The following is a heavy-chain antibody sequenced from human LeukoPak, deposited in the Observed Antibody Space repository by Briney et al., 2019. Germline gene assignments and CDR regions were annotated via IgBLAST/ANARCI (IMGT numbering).Heavy chain of an antibody. CDR1: GYTFTGYY. D-gene: IGHD3-22*01. CDR2: INPNSDGT. CDR3: ARVYYDSSTYYTFFDY. J-gene: IGHJ4*02. Sequence: ASVKVSCKASGYTFTGYYMHWVRQAPGQGLEWMGWINPNSDGTNYAQKFQGRVTMTRDTSISTAYMELSRLRSDDTAVYFCARVYYDSSTYYTFFDYWGQGTLVTVSS. V-gene: IGHV1-2*02.